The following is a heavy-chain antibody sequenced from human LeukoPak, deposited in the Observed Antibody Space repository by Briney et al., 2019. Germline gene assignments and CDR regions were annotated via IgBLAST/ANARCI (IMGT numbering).Heavy chain of an antibody. J-gene: IGHJ4*02. D-gene: IGHD5-18*01. V-gene: IGHV5-51*01. Sequence: GESLKISCKGSGYSFTSYWIGWVRQMPGKGLEWMGIIYPRDSDTRYSPSFQGQVTISVDKSISAAYLQWSSLKASDTAIYYCARPKTLGGYNYEFEFWGQGTLVTVSS. CDR3: ARPKTLGGYNYEFEF. CDR2: IYPRDSDT. CDR1: GYSFTSYW.